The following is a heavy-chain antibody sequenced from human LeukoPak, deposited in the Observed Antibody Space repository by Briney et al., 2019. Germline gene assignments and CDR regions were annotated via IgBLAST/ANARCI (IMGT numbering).Heavy chain of an antibody. V-gene: IGHV1-2*06. CDR3: AGNLRIIGTTHVVFYYYGMDV. CDR2: INPNSGGT. CDR1: GYTFTGYY. J-gene: IGHJ6*02. Sequence: ASVKVSCRASGYTFTGYYMHWVRQAPGQGPEWMGRINPNSGGTNYAQKFQGRVTMTRDTSISTAYMELSRLRSDDTAVYYCAGNLRIIGTTHVVFYYYGMDVWGQGTTVTVSS. D-gene: IGHD1-20*01.